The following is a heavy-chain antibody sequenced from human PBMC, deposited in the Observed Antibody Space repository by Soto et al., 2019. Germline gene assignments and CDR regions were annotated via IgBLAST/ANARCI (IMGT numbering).Heavy chain of an antibody. CDR1: GFTFSSYA. D-gene: IGHD2-15*01. J-gene: IGHJ6*03. V-gene: IGHV3-23*01. Sequence: PGGSLRLSCAASGFTFSSYAMSWVRQAPGKGLEWVSAISGSGGSTYYADSVKGRFTISRDNSKNTLYLQMNSLRAEDTAVYYCAKDADCSGGSCYDYYMDVWGKGTTVTVSS. CDR2: ISGSGGST. CDR3: AKDADCSGGSCYDYYMDV.